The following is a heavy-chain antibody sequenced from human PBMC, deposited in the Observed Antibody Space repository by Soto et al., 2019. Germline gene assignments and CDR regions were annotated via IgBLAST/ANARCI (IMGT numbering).Heavy chain of an antibody. D-gene: IGHD2-21*02. CDR3: ARHVYEFDNGDNNLCDS. J-gene: IGHJ5*01. CDR1: GGSISSYY. V-gene: IGHV4-59*08. CDR2: IYYSGST. Sequence: SETLSLTCTVSGGSISSYYWSWIRQPPGKGLEWIGYIYYSGSTNYNPSLKSRVTTAVDTSKNQFSLRLSSVTAADTAVYYCARHVYEFDNGDNNLCDSWGQGILVTVSS.